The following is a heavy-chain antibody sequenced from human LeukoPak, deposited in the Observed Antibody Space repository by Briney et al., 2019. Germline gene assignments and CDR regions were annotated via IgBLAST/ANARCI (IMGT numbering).Heavy chain of an antibody. Sequence: SETLSLTCTVSGGSISNGAYYWSWIRQPPGKGLEWIGYIYHSGSTYYNPSLKSRATISVDTSKNQFSLKLSSVTAADTAVYYCARVWFGDGDRYMDVWGKGTTVTVSS. V-gene: IGHV4-30-2*01. CDR2: IYHSGST. D-gene: IGHD3-10*01. CDR1: GGSISNGAYY. CDR3: ARVWFGDGDRYMDV. J-gene: IGHJ6*03.